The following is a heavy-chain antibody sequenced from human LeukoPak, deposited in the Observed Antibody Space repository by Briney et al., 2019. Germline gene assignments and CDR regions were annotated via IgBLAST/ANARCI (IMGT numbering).Heavy chain of an antibody. CDR1: GYTFSDYF. D-gene: IGHD2-2*01. Sequence: GASVKVSCKTSGYTFSDYFIHWVRQAPGQGLEWMGWVNPHTDGTNYARSFQGRVTMTRDTSLTTAYMELTRLTSDDTAVYFCTRDCRETSCPNDSWGQGTLVTVSS. CDR2: VNPHTDGT. J-gene: IGHJ4*02. CDR3: TRDCRETSCPNDS. V-gene: IGHV1-2*02.